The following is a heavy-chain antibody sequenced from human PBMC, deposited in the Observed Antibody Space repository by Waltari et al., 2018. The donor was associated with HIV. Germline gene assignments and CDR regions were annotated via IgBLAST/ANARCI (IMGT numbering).Heavy chain of an antibody. J-gene: IGHJ4*02. D-gene: IGHD3-22*01. CDR1: GYTFTDYY. Sequence: QVQLVQSGAEVKKPGASVKVSCKASGYTFTDYYMHWVRQAPGQGREWMGWINPNSGGTNYAQRFQGRVTMTRDTSISTAYMELSRLRSDDTAVYYCARDLMIVVAYFDYWGQGTLVTVSS. CDR2: INPNSGGT. V-gene: IGHV1-2*02. CDR3: ARDLMIVVAYFDY.